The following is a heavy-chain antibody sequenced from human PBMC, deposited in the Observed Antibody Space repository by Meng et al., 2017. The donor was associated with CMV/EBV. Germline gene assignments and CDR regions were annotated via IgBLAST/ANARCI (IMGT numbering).Heavy chain of an antibody. CDR1: GYAFTSYG. D-gene: IGHD6-19*01. J-gene: IGHJ3*01. V-gene: IGHV1-18*01. CDR3: ASTGYSSGWLNAFDL. Sequence: ASVKVSCKASGYAFTSYGVSWVRQAPGQGLEWMGWVSPYSANTNYAQNFQGRVTMTTEPATSTAYLEVRRLRADDTAVYYCASTGYSSGWLNAFDLWGQGTMVTVSS. CDR2: VSPYSANT.